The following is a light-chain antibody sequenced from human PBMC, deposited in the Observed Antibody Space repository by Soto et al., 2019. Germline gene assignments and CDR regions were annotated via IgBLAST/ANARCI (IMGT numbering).Light chain of an antibody. Sequence: QSVLTQPPSASGTPGQRVTISCSGSTSTIGSNYVYWYQRLPGTAPQVLIYRNNQRPSGVPDRFSGSKSGTSAPLAISGLRPEDEAEYYCASWDDSMSGVVFGGGTKVTVL. V-gene: IGLV1-47*01. CDR3: ASWDDSMSGVV. CDR2: RNN. J-gene: IGLJ2*01. CDR1: TSTIGSNY.